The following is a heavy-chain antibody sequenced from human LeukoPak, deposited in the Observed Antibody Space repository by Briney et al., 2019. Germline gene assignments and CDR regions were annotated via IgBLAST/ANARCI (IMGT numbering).Heavy chain of an antibody. Sequence: GGSLRLSCAASGFTFSSYGMHWVRQAPGKGLERVAVISYDGSNKYYADSVKGRFTISRDNSKNTLYLQMNSLRAEDTAVYYCAKAYGYGDYFDYWGQGTLVTVSS. CDR1: GFTFSSYG. CDR3: AKAYGYGDYFDY. V-gene: IGHV3-30*18. CDR2: ISYDGSNK. J-gene: IGHJ4*02. D-gene: IGHD4/OR15-4a*01.